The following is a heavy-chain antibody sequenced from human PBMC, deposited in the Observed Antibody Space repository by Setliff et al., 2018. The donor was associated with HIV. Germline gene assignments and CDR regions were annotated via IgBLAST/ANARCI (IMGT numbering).Heavy chain of an antibody. CDR3: ARESDRQWLVPGAFDI. J-gene: IGHJ3*02. CDR2: IYTSGST. CDR1: GGSISSGSYY. D-gene: IGHD6-19*01. Sequence: SETLSLTCTVSGGSISSGSYYWSWIRQPAGKGLEWIGRIYTSGSTNYNPSLKSRVTISVDTSKNQFSLNLSSVTAADTAVYYCARESDRQWLVPGAFDIWGQGTMVTV. V-gene: IGHV4-61*02.